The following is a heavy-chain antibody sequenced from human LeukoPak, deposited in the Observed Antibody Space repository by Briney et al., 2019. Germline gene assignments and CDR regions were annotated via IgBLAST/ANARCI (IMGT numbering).Heavy chain of an antibody. Sequence: SETLSLTCSVSGGSVSSGNYFWGWIRQPPGKGLEWIGNINYIGSTAYNPSLKSRATMSVGTSKNQFSLKMTSVTAADTAVYYCARLSKGRYFDYVFDYWGQGTLVTVPS. CDR3: ARLSKGRYFDYVFDY. J-gene: IGHJ4*02. CDR1: GGSVSSGNYF. D-gene: IGHD3-9*01. V-gene: IGHV4-39*01. CDR2: INYIGST.